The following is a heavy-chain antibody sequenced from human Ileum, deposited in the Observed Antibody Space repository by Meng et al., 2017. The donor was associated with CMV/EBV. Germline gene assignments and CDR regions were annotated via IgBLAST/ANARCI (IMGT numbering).Heavy chain of an antibody. J-gene: IGHJ6*02. D-gene: IGHD6-19*01. CDR2: MNPNSGNT. CDR3: ARGRGSCWYYYYYYYGMDV. V-gene: IGHV1-8*01. CDR1: GYTFTSYD. Sequence: ASVKVSCKASGYTFTSYDINWVRQATGQGLEWMGWMNPNSGNTGYAQKFQGRVTMTRNTSISTAYVELSSLRSEDTAVYYCARGRGSCWYYYYYYYGMDVWGQGTTVTVSS.